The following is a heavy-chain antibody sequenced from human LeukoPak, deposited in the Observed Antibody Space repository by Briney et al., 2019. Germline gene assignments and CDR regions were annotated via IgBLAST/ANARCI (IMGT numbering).Heavy chain of an antibody. Sequence: ASVTVSCKASGYTFTSYGISWVRQAPGQGLEWMGWISAYNGNTNYAQKLQGRVTMTTDTSTSTAYMELRSLRSDDTAVYFCARSYSSSWYSYYYYYMDVWGKGTTVTISS. CDR2: ISAYNGNT. J-gene: IGHJ6*03. CDR1: GYTFTSYG. CDR3: ARSYSSSWYSYYYYYMDV. V-gene: IGHV1-18*01. D-gene: IGHD6-13*01.